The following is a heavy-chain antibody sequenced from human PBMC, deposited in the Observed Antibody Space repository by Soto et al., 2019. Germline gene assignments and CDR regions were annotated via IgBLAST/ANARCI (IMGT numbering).Heavy chain of an antibody. CDR1: GYPLTAKY. D-gene: IGHD6-13*01. CDR3: AKGGSSWTEWFDP. CDR2: INPSSGGT. J-gene: IGHJ5*02. Sequence: ASVKVSCKASGYPLTAKYLHWVRQAPGQGLEWMGWINPSSGGTKEAQKFRGRVTMTRDTSISAAYMELSRLTSDDTAVYYCAKGGSSWTEWFDPWGQGTLVTVS. V-gene: IGHV1-2*02.